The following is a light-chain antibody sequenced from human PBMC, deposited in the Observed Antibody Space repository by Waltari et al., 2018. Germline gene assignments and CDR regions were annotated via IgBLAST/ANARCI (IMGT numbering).Light chain of an antibody. CDR2: KAF. CDR1: QSISDW. Sequence: DIQMTHSPSTLSASVGDRITITCRASQSISDWLAWYQQKPGKAPKVLIYKAFTLESGVPSRFSGSGFGTEFTLTISSLQPDDFATYYCQQYNTFSVTFGGGTKVEIK. CDR3: QQYNTFSVT. J-gene: IGKJ4*01. V-gene: IGKV1-5*03.